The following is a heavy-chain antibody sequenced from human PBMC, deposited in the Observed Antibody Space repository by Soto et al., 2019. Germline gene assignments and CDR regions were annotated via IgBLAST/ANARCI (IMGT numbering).Heavy chain of an antibody. CDR2: ISWDSYSK. V-gene: IGHV3-9*01. J-gene: IGHJ4*02. D-gene: IGHD3-16*01. Sequence: EVQLVESGGDLVQPGRSLRLSCAASGFTFDEYAMNWVRQAPGKGLECFSGISWDSYSKGYADSVKGRFTISRDNSKNSLYLLMNSLRTEDTALYYCAKGSRLHLGEFPDWGQGTLVTVSS. CDR1: GFTFDEYA. CDR3: AKGSRLHLGEFPD.